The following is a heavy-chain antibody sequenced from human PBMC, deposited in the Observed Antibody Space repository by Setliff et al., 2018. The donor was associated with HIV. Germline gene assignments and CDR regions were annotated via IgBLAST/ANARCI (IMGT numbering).Heavy chain of an antibody. V-gene: IGHV3-30*03. CDR2: ISNDGSEI. Sequence: GGSLRLSCEGSGFTFRSYGMYWVRQTPDKGLEWLAIISNDGSEINYGDSAKGRFTISRDDSKNTVYLQMNSLRTEDSAVYYCARACGGGGACYYLDSWGQGTLVTVSS. CDR3: ARACGGGGACYYLDS. J-gene: IGHJ4*02. D-gene: IGHD3-16*01. CDR1: GFTFRSYG.